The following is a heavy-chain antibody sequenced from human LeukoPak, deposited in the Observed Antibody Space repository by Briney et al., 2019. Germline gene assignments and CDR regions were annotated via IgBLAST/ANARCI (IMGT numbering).Heavy chain of an antibody. D-gene: IGHD3-10*01. CDR2: IYSGGST. J-gene: IGHJ5*02. CDR3: ARDYGSGSYRRFDP. V-gene: IGHV3-66*01. Sequence: GGSLRLSCAASGYTFSSYSMNWVRQAPGKGLDWVSVIYSGGSTYYADSVKGRFTISRDNSKNTLYLQMNSLRAEDTAVYYCARDYGSGSYRRFDPWGQGTLVTVSS. CDR1: GYTFSSYS.